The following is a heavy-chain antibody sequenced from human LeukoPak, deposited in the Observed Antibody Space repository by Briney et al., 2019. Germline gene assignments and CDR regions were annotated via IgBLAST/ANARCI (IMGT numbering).Heavy chain of an antibody. V-gene: IGHV3-7*01. CDR1: GFTFSNYW. J-gene: IGHJ4*02. D-gene: IGHD5-12*01. Sequence: PGGSLRLSCAASGFTFSNYWMTWVRQAPGKGQEWVAVINQDATKEYYMDSVKARFTISRDNAKNSVSLQMNSLRAEDTAVYYCVRDGGVSGYDLLDYWGQGTLVTVSS. CDR3: VRDGGVSGYDLLDY. CDR2: INQDATKE.